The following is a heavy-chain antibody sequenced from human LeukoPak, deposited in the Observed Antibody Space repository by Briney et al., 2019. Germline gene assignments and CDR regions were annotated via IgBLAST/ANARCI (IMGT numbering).Heavy chain of an antibody. J-gene: IGHJ4*02. D-gene: IGHD4-17*01. CDR1: GFTFNNYW. V-gene: IGHV3-7*04. CDR3: ARFATTMTTFDY. CDR2: IKKDGSEK. Sequence: GGSLRLSCAASGFTFNNYWMTWVRQPPGKGLEWVANIKKDGSEKYYVDSLKGRFTISRDNAKNSLYLQANSLRAEDTAVYYCARFATTMTTFDYWGQGTLVTVSS.